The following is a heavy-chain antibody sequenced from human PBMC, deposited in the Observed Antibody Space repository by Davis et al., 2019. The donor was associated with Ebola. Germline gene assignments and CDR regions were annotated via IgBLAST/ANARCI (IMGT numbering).Heavy chain of an antibody. D-gene: IGHD6-13*01. V-gene: IGHV3-13*01. CDR1: GFTFSSYD. J-gene: IGHJ4*02. Sequence: PGGSLRLSCAASGFTFSSYDMRWVRQATGKGLEWVSAIGTAGDTYYPGSVKGRFTISRENAKNSLYLQMNSLRAGDTAVYYCARDFDHSSWSPVDYWGQGTLVTVSS. CDR2: IGTAGDT. CDR3: ARDFDHSSWSPVDY.